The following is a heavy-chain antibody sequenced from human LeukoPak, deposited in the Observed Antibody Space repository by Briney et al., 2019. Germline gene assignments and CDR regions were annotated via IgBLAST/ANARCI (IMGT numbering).Heavy chain of an antibody. CDR3: ARERASSGWFPPDY. V-gene: IGHV4-4*07. CDR1: GGSISSYY. CDR2: IYTSGST. D-gene: IGHD6-19*01. J-gene: IGHJ4*02. Sequence: SETLSLTCTVSGGSISSYYWSWIRQPAGKGLEWIGRIYTSGSTNYNPSLKSRVTMSVDTSKNQFSLKLSSVTAADTAVYYCARERASSGWFPPDYWGQGTPVTVSS.